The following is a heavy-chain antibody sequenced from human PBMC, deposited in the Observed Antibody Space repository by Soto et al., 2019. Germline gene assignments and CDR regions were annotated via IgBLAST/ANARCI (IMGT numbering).Heavy chain of an antibody. CDR3: ARSSGSYFAAFYDT. CDR1: SFSFSSSG. J-gene: IGHJ4*02. V-gene: IGHV3-33*01. CDR2: IWDDGGNK. D-gene: IGHD1-26*01. Sequence: QAQLGESGGGVVQPGTSLRLSCSASSFSFSSSGMHWVRQPPGKGLEWVAAIWDDGGNKNYADSVRGRFTISRDNSKNTLFLQMNSLRAEDTALYYCARSSGSYFAAFYDTWGQGTLVSVSS.